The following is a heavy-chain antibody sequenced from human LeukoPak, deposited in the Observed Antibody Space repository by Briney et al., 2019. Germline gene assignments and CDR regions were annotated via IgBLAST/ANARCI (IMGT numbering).Heavy chain of an antibody. CDR2: ISGSGGST. D-gene: IGHD3-22*01. CDR3: AKVGKLDYYDSSGYPLEFDY. CDR1: GFTFSSYA. Sequence: GGSLRLSCAASGFTFSSYAMSWVRQAPGKGLEWVSAISGSGGSTYYADSVKGRFTISRDNSKNTLYLQMNSLSAEDTAVYYCAKVGKLDYYDSSGYPLEFDYWGQGTLVTVSS. V-gene: IGHV3-23*01. J-gene: IGHJ4*02.